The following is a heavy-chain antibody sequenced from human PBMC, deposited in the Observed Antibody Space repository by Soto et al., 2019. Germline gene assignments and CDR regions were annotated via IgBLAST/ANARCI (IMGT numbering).Heavy chain of an antibody. CDR1: GFTFSSYS. CDR3: ARDGYCGGGSCYDFDY. Sequence: EVQLVESGGGLVKPGGSLRLSCAASGFTFSSYSMNWVRQAPGKGLEWVSSISSSSSYIYYADSVKGRFTISRDNAKNSLYREMNSLRAEDTAVYYCARDGYCGGGSCYDFDYWGQGTLVTVSS. D-gene: IGHD2-15*01. V-gene: IGHV3-21*06. CDR2: ISSSSSYI. J-gene: IGHJ4*02.